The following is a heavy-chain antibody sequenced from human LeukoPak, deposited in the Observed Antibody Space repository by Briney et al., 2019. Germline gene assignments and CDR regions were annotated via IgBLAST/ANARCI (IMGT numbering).Heavy chain of an antibody. CDR1: GDSISSYY. V-gene: IGHV4-59*01. CDR3: ARSSYYYAADAFDI. J-gene: IGHJ3*02. Sequence: SETLSLTCTVSGDSISSYYWSWIRQPPAKGLEWIGYIYYSGSTNYNPSLKSRVTISLDTSKKQFSLKLSSVSAADTAVYYCARSSYYYAADAFDIWGQGTMVTVSS. CDR2: IYYSGST. D-gene: IGHD3-10*01.